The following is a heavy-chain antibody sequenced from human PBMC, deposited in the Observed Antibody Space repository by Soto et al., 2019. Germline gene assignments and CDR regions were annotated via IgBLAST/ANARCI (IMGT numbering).Heavy chain of an antibody. D-gene: IGHD3-16*01. CDR1: GYTFTSYG. V-gene: IGHV1-18*01. CDR2: INPYNGNT. CDR3: AGDWFGIDY. Sequence: QVQLVQSGAEVKKPGASVKVSCKASGYTFTSYGISWVRQAPGQGLEWMGWINPYNGNTNYAQKLQGRVTMTSDTSPNTAYMALRSLGSADTAVYYCAGDWFGIDYWGQGTLVTVSS. J-gene: IGHJ4*02.